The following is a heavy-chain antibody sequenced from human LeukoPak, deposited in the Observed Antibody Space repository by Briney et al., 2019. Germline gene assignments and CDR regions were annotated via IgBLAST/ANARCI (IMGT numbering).Heavy chain of an antibody. Sequence: ASVKVSCKASGYTFTGYYMHWVRQAPGQGLEWVGWINPNSGGTNYAQKFQGRVTMTRDTSISTAEMELSRLRSDDQAVYSCAREPTRGYDFWSGYYEGGDYWGQGTLVTVSS. D-gene: IGHD3-3*01. CDR1: GYTFTGYY. CDR3: AREPTRGYDFWSGYYEGGDY. V-gene: IGHV1-2*02. CDR2: INPNSGGT. J-gene: IGHJ4*02.